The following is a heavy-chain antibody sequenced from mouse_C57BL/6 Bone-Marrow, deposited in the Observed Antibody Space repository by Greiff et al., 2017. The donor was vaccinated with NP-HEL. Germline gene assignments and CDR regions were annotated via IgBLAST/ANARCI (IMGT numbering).Heavy chain of an antibody. CDR3: ASDGSSYVYDMDY. V-gene: IGHV1-4*01. CDR1: GYTFTSYT. J-gene: IGHJ4*01. CDR2: INPSSGYT. Sequence: VQLQQSGAELARPGASVKMSCKASGYTFTSYTMHWVKQRPGQGLEWIGYINPSSGYTKYNQKFKEKATLTADKSSSTAYMPLSSLTSEDSSVYYCASDGSSYVYDMDYWGQGTSVTVSS. D-gene: IGHD1-1*01.